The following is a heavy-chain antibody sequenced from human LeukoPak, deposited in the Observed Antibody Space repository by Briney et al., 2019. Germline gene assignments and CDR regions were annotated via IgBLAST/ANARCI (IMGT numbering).Heavy chain of an antibody. CDR2: IYYSGST. Sequence: MTSETLSLTCTVSGGSISSYYWSWIRQPPGKGLEWIGYIYYSGSTNYNPSLKSRVTISVDTSKNQFSLKLSSVTAADTAVYYCARGDYDFWSGLYYYYYMDVWGKGTTVTVSS. CDR3: ARGDYDFWSGLYYYYYMDV. CDR1: GGSISSYY. J-gene: IGHJ6*03. D-gene: IGHD3-3*01. V-gene: IGHV4-59*01.